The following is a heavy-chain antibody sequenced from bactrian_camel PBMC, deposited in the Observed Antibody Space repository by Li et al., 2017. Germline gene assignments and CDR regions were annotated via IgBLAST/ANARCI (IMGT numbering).Heavy chain of an antibody. V-gene: IGHV3S10*01. D-gene: IGHD3*01. CDR2: FHSQGRT. CDR1: GTPSPGYC. Sequence: QLVESGGGSVQPGGSLRLSCAISGTPSPGYCVGWFRQAPGQGREGIAGFHSQGRTRYTDAVKGRFTVSKDNTKNTVYLQMNSLKPEDTALYSCAVYGGLRRICPGLDRFDSGHVPYRGQGTQVTVS. J-gene: IGHJ4*01. CDR3: AVYGGLRRICPGLDRFDSGHVPY.